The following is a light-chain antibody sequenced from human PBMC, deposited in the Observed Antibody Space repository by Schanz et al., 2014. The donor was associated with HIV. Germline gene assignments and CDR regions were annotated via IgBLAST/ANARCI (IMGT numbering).Light chain of an antibody. J-gene: IGLJ3*02. V-gene: IGLV2-14*03. Sequence: QSVLTQPASVSGSPGQSITIYCSGTSRDVGGHNYVSWYQQYPGKVPKLIIYDVNNRPSGISDRFSASKSGNTASLTISGLQAEDEADYYCCSYAGSRTWVFGGGTKLTVL. CDR1: SRDVGGHNY. CDR3: CSYAGSRTWV. CDR2: DVN.